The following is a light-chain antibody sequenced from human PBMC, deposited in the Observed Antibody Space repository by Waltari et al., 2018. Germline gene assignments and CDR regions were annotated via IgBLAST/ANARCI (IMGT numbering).Light chain of an antibody. CDR2: AAS. J-gene: IGKJ1*01. CDR1: QGISSY. V-gene: IGKV1-8*01. Sequence: AIRLTQSTSSFSASTGDSVTITCRASQGISSYLAGYQQKPGKAPKLLIYAASTLQSGVPSRFSGSGSWTDFTLTISCLQSEDFATYYCQQYYSYPRTFGQGTKVEIK. CDR3: QQYYSYPRT.